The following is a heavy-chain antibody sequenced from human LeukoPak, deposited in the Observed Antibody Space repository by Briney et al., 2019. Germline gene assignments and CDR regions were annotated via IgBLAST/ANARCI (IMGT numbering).Heavy chain of an antibody. J-gene: IGHJ4*02. CDR2: INPNSGDT. D-gene: IGHD6-19*01. V-gene: IGHV1-2*06. CDR3: TSIRQSPF. Sequence: ASVKVSCKASGYTFTAYYMHWMRQAPGQGLEWMGRINPNSGDTNYAQKFQGRVTITADKSTSTAYMELSSLRSEDTAVYYCTSIRQSPFWGQGTLVTVSS. CDR1: GYTFTAYY.